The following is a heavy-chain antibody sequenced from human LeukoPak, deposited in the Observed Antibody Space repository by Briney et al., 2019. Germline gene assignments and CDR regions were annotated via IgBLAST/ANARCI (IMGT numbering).Heavy chain of an antibody. V-gene: IGHV3-66*01. CDR1: GFTVSSNY. D-gene: IGHD5-18*01. J-gene: IGHJ3*02. CDR3: ARIRGYSYGDRLPDAFDI. CDR2: IYSGGST. Sequence: GGSLRLSCAASGFTVSSNYMSWVRQAPGKGLEWVSVIYSGGSTYYADSVKGRFTISRDNSKNTLYLQMNSLRAEDTAVYYCARIRGYSYGDRLPDAFDIWGQGTMVTVSS.